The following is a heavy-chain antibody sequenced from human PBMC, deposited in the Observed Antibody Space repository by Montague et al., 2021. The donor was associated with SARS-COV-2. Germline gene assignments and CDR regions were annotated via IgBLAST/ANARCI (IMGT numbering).Heavy chain of an antibody. CDR3: ARDFPTGRYYFDF. V-gene: IGHV4-61*02. CDR2: IYTSGRT. J-gene: IGHJ4*02. Sequence: LVKPTQTLTLTCTVSGAPINIGNYYWNWIRQPAGKGLEWIGRIYTSGRTDYNPSLKSRLTISFNTSKSEFSLRLNSLTAADTAVYYCARDFPTGRYYFDFWGQGTLVIVSS. CDR1: GAPINIGNYY. D-gene: IGHD3-10*01.